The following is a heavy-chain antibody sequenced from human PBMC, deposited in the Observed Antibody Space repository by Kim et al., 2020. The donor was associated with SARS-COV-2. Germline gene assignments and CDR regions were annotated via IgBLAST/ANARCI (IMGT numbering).Heavy chain of an antibody. CDR1: GGSISSSSYY. D-gene: IGHD6-13*01. V-gene: IGHV4-39*01. CDR2: IYYSGST. J-gene: IGHJ3*02. CDR3: ASRIAAAGLGAFDI. Sequence: SETLSLTCTVSGGSISSSSYYWGWIRQPPGKGLEWIGSIYYSGSTYYNPSLKSQVTISVDTSKNQFSLKLSSVTAADTAVYYCASRIAAAGLGAFDIWGQATMVTGSS.